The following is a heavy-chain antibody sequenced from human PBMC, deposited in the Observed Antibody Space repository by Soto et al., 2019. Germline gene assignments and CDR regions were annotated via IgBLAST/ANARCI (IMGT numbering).Heavy chain of an antibody. V-gene: IGHV4-34*01. D-gene: IGHD2-15*01. Sequence: SETLSLTCAVYGGSFSGYYWSWIRQPPGKGLEWIGEINHSGSTNYNPSLKSRVTISVDTSKNQFSLKLSSVTAADTAVYYCARVADIVVVVAATQDAFDIWGQGTMVTVSS. J-gene: IGHJ3*02. CDR3: ARVADIVVVVAATQDAFDI. CDR2: INHSGST. CDR1: GGSFSGYY.